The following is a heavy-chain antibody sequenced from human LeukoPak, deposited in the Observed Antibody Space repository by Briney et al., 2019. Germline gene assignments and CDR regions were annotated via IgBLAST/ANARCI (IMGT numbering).Heavy chain of an antibody. CDR1: GFTFSSHS. CDR3: AKSGSVSYYFDY. J-gene: IGHJ4*02. D-gene: IGHD1-26*01. CDR2: ISYDGSNK. V-gene: IGHV3-30*18. Sequence: GGSLRLSCVASGFTFSSHSLNWVRQAPGKGLEWVAVISYDGSNKYYADSVKGRFTISRDNSKNTLYLQMNSLRAEDTAVYYCAKSGSVSYYFDYWGQGTLVTVSS.